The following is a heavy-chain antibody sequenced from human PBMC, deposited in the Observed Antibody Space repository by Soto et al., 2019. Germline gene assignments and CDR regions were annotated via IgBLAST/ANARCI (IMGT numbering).Heavy chain of an antibody. CDR3: ARGPNYYDSSGYYLNWFDP. CDR2: IYYSGST. Sequence: SETLSLTCPVSGGSISSYYWSWIRQPPGKGLEWIGYIYYSGSTNYNPSLKSRVTISVDTSKNQFSLKLSSVTAADTAVYYCARGPNYYDSSGYYLNWFDPWGQGTLVTVSS. D-gene: IGHD3-22*01. V-gene: IGHV4-59*01. CDR1: GGSISSYY. J-gene: IGHJ5*02.